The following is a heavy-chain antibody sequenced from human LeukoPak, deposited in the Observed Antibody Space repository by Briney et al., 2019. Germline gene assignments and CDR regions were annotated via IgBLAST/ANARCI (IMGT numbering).Heavy chain of an antibody. V-gene: IGHV3-30-3*01. D-gene: IGHD6-6*01. CDR2: ISYDGTNK. J-gene: IGHJ4*02. Sequence: PGRSLRLSCAASGFTFSTYAMHWVRQAPGKGLEWVAVISYDGTNKYSADSVKGRFTISRDNSKNTLYLQMNSLRVEDTAVYYCARDPEQLGYFDYWGQGTLVTVSS. CDR3: ARDPEQLGYFDY. CDR1: GFTFSTYA.